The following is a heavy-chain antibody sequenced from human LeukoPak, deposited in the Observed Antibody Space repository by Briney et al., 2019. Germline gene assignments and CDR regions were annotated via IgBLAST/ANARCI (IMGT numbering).Heavy chain of an antibody. Sequence: GGSLRLSCAASGFTFSSYAMSWVRQAPGKGLEWVSAISGSGGSTYYADSVKGRFTISRDNSKNTLYLQMNSLRAEDTAVYYCAKVENYYDSSGYYVDAFDNWGQGTMVTVSS. CDR2: ISGSGGST. D-gene: IGHD3-22*01. V-gene: IGHV3-23*01. CDR3: AKVENYYDSSGYYVDAFDN. J-gene: IGHJ3*02. CDR1: GFTFSSYA.